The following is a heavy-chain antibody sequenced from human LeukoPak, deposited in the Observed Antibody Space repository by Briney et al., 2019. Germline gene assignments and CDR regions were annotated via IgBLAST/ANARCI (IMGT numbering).Heavy chain of an antibody. CDR2: IYHSGST. D-gene: IGHD3-22*01. CDR3: ARHDTPHYYDSSGAFDY. CDR1: GYSISSGYY. J-gene: IGHJ4*02. Sequence: SETLSLTCAVSGYSISSGYYWGWIRQPPGKGLEWIGSIYHSGSTYYNPSLKSRVTISVDTSKNQFSLKLSSVTAADTAVYHCARHDTPHYYDSSGAFDYWGQGTLVTVSS. V-gene: IGHV4-38-2*01.